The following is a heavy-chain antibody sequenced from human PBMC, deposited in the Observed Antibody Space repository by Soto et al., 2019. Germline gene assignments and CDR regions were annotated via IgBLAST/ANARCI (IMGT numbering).Heavy chain of an antibody. J-gene: IGHJ4*02. D-gene: IGHD1-26*01. CDR1: GFTFSSYG. CDR2: ISYDGSNK. Sequence: QVQLVESGGGVVQPGRSLRLSCAASGFTFSSYGMHWVRQAPGKGLEWVAVISYDGSNKYYADSVKGRFTISGDNSKNTLYLQMNSLRAEDTAVYYCAKHGWEQGGFDYWGQGTLVTVSS. V-gene: IGHV3-30*18. CDR3: AKHGWEQGGFDY.